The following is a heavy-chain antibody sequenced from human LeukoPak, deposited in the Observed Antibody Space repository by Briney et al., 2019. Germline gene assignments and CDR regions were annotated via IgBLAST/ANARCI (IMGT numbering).Heavy chain of an antibody. D-gene: IGHD2-2*02. CDR3: ASEAAAIESDAFDI. J-gene: IGHJ3*02. Sequence: ASVKVSCKASGYTFTGYYMHWVRQAPGQGLEWMGWINPNSGGTNYAQKFQGRVTMTRDTSISTAYMELSRLRSDDTAVDYCASEAAAIESDAFDIWGQGTMVTVSS. CDR1: GYTFTGYY. CDR2: INPNSGGT. V-gene: IGHV1-2*02.